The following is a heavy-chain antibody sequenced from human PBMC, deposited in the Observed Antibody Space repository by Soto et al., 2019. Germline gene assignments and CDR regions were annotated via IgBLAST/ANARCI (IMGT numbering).Heavy chain of an antibody. CDR1: GFTFSSYA. J-gene: IGHJ6*02. V-gene: IGHV3-23*01. CDR3: AKDGYSYHYYSGMDV. D-gene: IGHD5-18*01. CDR2: ISSSGIST. Sequence: HPGGSLRLSCAASGFTFSSYAMSWVRQAPGKGLEWVSAISSSGISTYYADSVKGRFTISRDNSKNTLYLQMNSLRAEDTAVYYCAKDGYSYHYYSGMDVWGQGTKVTVSS.